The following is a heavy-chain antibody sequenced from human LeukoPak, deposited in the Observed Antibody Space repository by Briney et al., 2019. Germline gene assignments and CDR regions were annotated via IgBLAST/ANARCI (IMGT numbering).Heavy chain of an antibody. CDR3: ATLGVY. D-gene: IGHD2-8*01. CDR1: GFIFDDYD. CDR2: INWNGGTI. J-gene: IGHJ4*02. V-gene: IGHV3-20*04. Sequence: GGSLRLSCAASGFIFDDYDISWVRQAPGKGLEWVSHINWNGGTIGYAGSVKGRFTISRDNAKNSLYLQMNSLRAEDSAVYYCATLGVYWGQGTLVTVSS.